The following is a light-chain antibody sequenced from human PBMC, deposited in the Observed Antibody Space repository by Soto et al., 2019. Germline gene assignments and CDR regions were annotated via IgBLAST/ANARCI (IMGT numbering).Light chain of an antibody. CDR1: QSVSSSY. CDR3: QQYGSSPRLT. CDR2: GAS. V-gene: IGKV3-20*01. Sequence: EIVLTQSPGTLSLSPGERATLSCRASQSVSSSYLAWYQQRPGQAPRLIIYGASSRATGIPDRFSGSGSGTDFTLTISGLEPEDFAVYYCQQYGSSPRLTFGGGTKVEIK. J-gene: IGKJ4*01.